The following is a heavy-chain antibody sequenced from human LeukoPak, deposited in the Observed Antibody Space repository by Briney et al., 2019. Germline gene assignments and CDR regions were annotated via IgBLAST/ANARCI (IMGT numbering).Heavy chain of an antibody. CDR3: ARYSGSYHTFDY. V-gene: IGHV3-7*01. Sequence: PGGSLRLSCAPSGFSFSSYWMTWVRQAPGKGLEWVANTKQDGSEKYYVDSLKGRFTISRDNAKNSLYLQVNSLRAEDTAVYYCARYSGSYHTFDYWGQGTLVTVSS. CDR2: TKQDGSEK. D-gene: IGHD1-26*01. J-gene: IGHJ4*02. CDR1: GFSFSSYW.